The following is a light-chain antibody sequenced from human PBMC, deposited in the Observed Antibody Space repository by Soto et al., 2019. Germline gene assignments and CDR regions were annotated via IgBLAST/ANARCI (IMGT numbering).Light chain of an antibody. J-gene: IGKJ4*01. CDR1: QDIKNY. Sequence: DIQMTQSTSSLSASVGDRVTITCQASQDIKNYLNWYQQKPGKAPNLLIYDASNLKTEVPSRFSGSGSGTHFTFTISSLQPEDIATYYCQHYDHLPPLSFGGGTKVEIK. CDR2: DAS. CDR3: QHYDHLPPLS. V-gene: IGKV1-33*01.